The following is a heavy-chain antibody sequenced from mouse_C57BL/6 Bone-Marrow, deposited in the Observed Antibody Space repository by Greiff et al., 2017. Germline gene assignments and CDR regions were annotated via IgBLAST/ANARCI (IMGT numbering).Heavy chain of an antibody. J-gene: IGHJ4*01. CDR1: GYSFTDYN. D-gene: IGHD2-12*01. CDR3: ARGYNYDYAMDY. V-gene: IGHV1-39*01. CDR2: INPNYGTT. Sequence: VQLQQSGPELVKPGASVKISCKASGYSFTDYNLNWVKQSNGQSLEWIGVINPNYGTTSYNQKFKGKATLTVDQSSSTAYMQLNSLTSEYSAVYYCARGYNYDYAMDYWGQGTSVPVSS.